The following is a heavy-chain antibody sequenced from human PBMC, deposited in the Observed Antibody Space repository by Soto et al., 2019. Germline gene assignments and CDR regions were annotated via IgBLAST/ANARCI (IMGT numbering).Heavy chain of an antibody. CDR3: VRYSYYCMDV. CDR1: GFTFSAYY. CDR2: INSSSDYT. D-gene: IGHD2-15*01. Sequence: QERLVESGGGLVRPGGSLRLSCAASGFTFSAYYMTWMRQAPGKGLEWVSYINSSSDYTNYAGSVKGRFTISRDNAKNSLYLQMNSLRVEDTAVYYCVRYSYYCMDVWGQGTTVTVSS. V-gene: IGHV3-11*05. J-gene: IGHJ6*02.